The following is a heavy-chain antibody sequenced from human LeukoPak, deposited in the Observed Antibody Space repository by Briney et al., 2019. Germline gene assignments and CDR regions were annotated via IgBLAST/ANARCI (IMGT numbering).Heavy chain of an antibody. CDR3: AKDREYDFWRTFDY. Sequence: GRSLRLSCAASGVTFDDYAMHWVRQAPGKGLEWVSGISWNSGSIGYADSVKGRFTISRDNAKNSLYLQMNSLRAEDTALYYCAKDREYDFWRTFDYWGQGTLVTVSS. J-gene: IGHJ4*02. CDR2: ISWNSGSI. V-gene: IGHV3-9*01. D-gene: IGHD3-3*01. CDR1: GVTFDDYA.